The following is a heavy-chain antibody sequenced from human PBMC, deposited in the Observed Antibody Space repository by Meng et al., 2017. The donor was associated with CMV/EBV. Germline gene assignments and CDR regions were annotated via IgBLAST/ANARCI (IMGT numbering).Heavy chain of an antibody. V-gene: IGHV4-34*01. Sequence: GSLRLSCAVYGGSFSGYYWSWIRQPPGKGLEWIGEINHSGSTNYNPSLKSRVTISVDTSKNQFSLKLTSVTAADTAVYYCARVWGEYWGQGTLVTVSS. D-gene: IGHD7-27*01. CDR2: INHSGST. J-gene: IGHJ4*02. CDR3: ARVWGEY. CDR1: GGSFSGYY.